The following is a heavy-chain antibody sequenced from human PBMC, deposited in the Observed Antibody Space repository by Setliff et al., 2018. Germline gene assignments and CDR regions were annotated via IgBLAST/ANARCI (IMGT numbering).Heavy chain of an antibody. CDR3: ARGPVMIVATGYFDY. CDR1: GGSISSGSYY. Sequence: PSETLSLTCTVSGGSISSGSYYWSWIRQPAGKGLEWIGHIYTSGSTNYNPSLKSRVTISVDTSKNQFSLKLSSVTAADTAVYYCARGPVMIVATGYFDYWGQGTLVTVSS. J-gene: IGHJ4*02. V-gene: IGHV4-61*09. CDR2: IYTSGST. D-gene: IGHD3-22*01.